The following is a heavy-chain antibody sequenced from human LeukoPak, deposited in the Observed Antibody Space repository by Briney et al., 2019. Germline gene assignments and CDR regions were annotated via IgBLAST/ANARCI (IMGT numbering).Heavy chain of an antibody. CDR2: INPNSGGT. Sequence: ASVKVSCKASGYTFTGYYMHWVRQAPGQGLEWMGWINPNSGGTNYAQKFQGRVTMTRDTSISTAYMDLSRLRSDDTAVYYCARDDTPGKHQPKNWFDPWGQGTLVTVSS. D-gene: IGHD2-2*01. CDR3: ARDDTPGKHQPKNWFDP. V-gene: IGHV1-2*02. CDR1: GYTFTGYY. J-gene: IGHJ5*02.